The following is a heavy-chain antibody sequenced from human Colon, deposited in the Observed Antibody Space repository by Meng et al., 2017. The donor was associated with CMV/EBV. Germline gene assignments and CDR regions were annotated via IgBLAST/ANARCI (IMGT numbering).Heavy chain of an antibody. CDR1: GGSGSSGSEY. V-gene: IGHV4-61*01. D-gene: IGHD3-3*01. CDR3: AREITLSRFDP. J-gene: IGHJ5*02. Sequence: PGFGGSGSSGSEYWRWIRQPLGKGREGCGYISYSGSINDNPSRERRVTIALASSNNRFSLRLISVTAADTAVYYCAREITLSRFDPWGQGTLVTVSS. CDR2: ISYSGSI.